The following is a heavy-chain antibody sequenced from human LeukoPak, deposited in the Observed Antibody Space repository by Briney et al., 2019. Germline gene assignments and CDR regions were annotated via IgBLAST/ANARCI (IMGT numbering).Heavy chain of an antibody. CDR3: AKDMYGSGSYGGIDY. Sequence: PGGSLRLSCAASGFTFDDYAMHWVRHAPGKGLEWVSLISWDGGSTYYADSVKGRFTISRDNSKNSLYLRMNSLRAEDTALYYCAKDMYGSGSYGGIDYWGQGTLVTVSS. V-gene: IGHV3-43D*04. J-gene: IGHJ4*02. CDR2: ISWDGGST. CDR1: GFTFDDYA. D-gene: IGHD3-10*01.